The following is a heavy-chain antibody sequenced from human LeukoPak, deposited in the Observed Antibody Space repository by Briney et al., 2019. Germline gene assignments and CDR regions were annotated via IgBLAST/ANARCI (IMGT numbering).Heavy chain of an antibody. CDR2: IYHSGST. D-gene: IGHD1-7*01. J-gene: IGHJ5*02. V-gene: IGHV4-38-2*02. Sequence: SETLSLTCTVSGYSISSGYYWGWIRQPPGKGLEWIGSIYHSGSTYYNPSLKSRVTISVDTSKNQFSLKLSSVTAADTAVYYCAREADTRLELRASWFDPWGQGTLVTVSS. CDR1: GYSISSGYY. CDR3: AREADTRLELRASWFDP.